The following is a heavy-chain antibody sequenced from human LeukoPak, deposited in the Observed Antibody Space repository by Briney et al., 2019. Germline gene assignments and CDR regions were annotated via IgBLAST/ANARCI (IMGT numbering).Heavy chain of an antibody. Sequence: PSETLSLTCAVYGGSFSGYYWSWIRQPPGKGLEWIGEINHSGSTNYNPSLKSRVTISVDTSKNQFSQKLSSVTAADTAVYYCQGGYYYMDVWGKGTTVTVSS. J-gene: IGHJ6*03. CDR3: QGGYYYMDV. CDR2: INHSGST. V-gene: IGHV4-34*01. CDR1: GGSFSGYY. D-gene: IGHD3-16*01.